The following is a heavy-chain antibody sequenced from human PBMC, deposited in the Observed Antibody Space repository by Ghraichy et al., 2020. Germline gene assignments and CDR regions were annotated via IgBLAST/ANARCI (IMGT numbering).Heavy chain of an antibody. CDR3: AWSSGDSSGYHDAFDI. V-gene: IGHV4-61*02. J-gene: IGHJ3*02. D-gene: IGHD3-22*01. Sequence: SETLSLTCTVSGGSISSGSYYWSWIRQHAGKGLEWIGGIYTSGSTNYNPPLKSRGTISVDTSKNQFSLKLGSLTAADTAVYYCAWSSGDSSGYHDAFDIWSQGKMATVPS. CDR1: GGSISSGSYY. CDR2: IYTSGST.